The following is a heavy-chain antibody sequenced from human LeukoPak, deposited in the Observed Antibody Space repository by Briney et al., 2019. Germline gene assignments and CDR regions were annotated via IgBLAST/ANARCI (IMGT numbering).Heavy chain of an antibody. V-gene: IGHV4-59*01. Sequence: PSETLSLTCTVSGGSISSYYWSWIRQPPGKGLEWIGYIYYSGSTNYNPSLKSRVTISVDTSKNQFSLKLSSVTAADTAVYYCARDRGKYCTNGVCYENYYYMDVWAKGPRSPSP. J-gene: IGHJ6*03. CDR3: ARDRGKYCTNGVCYENYYYMDV. CDR1: GGSISSYY. CDR2: IYYSGST. D-gene: IGHD2-8*01.